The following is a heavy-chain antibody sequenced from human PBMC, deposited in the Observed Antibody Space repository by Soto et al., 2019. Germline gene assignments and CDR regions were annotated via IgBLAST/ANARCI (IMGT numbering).Heavy chain of an antibody. CDR3: GKLGGSYVY. J-gene: IGHJ4*02. CDR1: GFTFSSYA. V-gene: IGHV3-23*01. Sequence: GGSLRLSCAASGFTFSSYAMSWVRQAPGKGLEWVSAISGSGGTTYYADSVKGRFTISRDNSKNTRYLQLNSLRAEDTAVYYCGKLGGSYVYWGQGTLVTVSS. CDR2: ISGSGGTT. D-gene: IGHD1-26*01.